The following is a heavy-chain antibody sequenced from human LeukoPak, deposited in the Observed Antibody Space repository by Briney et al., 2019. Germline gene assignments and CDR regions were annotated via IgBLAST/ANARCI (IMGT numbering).Heavy chain of an antibody. V-gene: IGHV4-59*01. D-gene: IGHD2-2*01. Sequence: SETLSLTCTVSGGSISSYYWSWIRQPPGKGLEWIGYIYYSGSTNYNPSLKSRVTISVDTSKNQFSLKLSSVTAADTAVYYCARDVGYCSSTSCSRGDYWGQGTLSPSPQ. CDR2: IYYSGST. CDR1: GGSISSYY. J-gene: IGHJ4*02. CDR3: ARDVGYCSSTSCSRGDY.